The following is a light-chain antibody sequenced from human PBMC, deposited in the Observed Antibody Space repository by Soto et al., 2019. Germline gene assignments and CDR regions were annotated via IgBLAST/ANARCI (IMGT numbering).Light chain of an antibody. CDR1: SSDVGGYNF. J-gene: IGLJ3*02. V-gene: IGLV2-14*01. CDR2: EVS. Sequence: QSLLTQPASVSGSPGQSITISCTGTSSDVGGYNFVSWYQQHPGKAPRLIIYEVSSRPSGVSYRFSGSKSGNTASLTISGLQAEDEADYYCSSYTLRNTLVLFGGGTKLTVL. CDR3: SSYTLRNTLVL.